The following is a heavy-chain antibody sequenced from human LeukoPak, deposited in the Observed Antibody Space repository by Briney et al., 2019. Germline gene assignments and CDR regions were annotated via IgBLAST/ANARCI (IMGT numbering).Heavy chain of an antibody. CDR2: ISSSGSYI. CDR3: TRGPPLDY. Sequence: PGGSLRRSCAASGFTFSTYSMSWVRQAPGKGLEWVSSISSSGSYIYYADSVKGRFTISRDNAKNSLFLQMNSLRGEDTAVYYCTRGPPLDYWGQGTLVTVSS. V-gene: IGHV3-21*01. CDR1: GFTFSTYS. J-gene: IGHJ4*02.